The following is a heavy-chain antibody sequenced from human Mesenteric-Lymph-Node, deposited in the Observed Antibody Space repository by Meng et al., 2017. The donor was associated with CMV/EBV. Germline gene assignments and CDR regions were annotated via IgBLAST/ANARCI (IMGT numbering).Heavy chain of an antibody. J-gene: IGHJ3*02. CDR2: IYYTGST. CDR3: ARRSVVVAAAQDAFDI. Sequence: SETLSLTCTVSGGSISTYYWNWIRQPPGKGLEWIGYIYYTGSTRYNPSLKSRVTISVDTSKNQFSLKLNSVTAADTAVYYCARRSVVVAAAQDAFDIWGRGTMVTVSS. CDR1: GGSISTYY. V-gene: IGHV4-59*01. D-gene: IGHD2-2*01.